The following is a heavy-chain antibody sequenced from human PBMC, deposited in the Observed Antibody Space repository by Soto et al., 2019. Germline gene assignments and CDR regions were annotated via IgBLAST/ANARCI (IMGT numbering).Heavy chain of an antibody. Sequence: EVQLVESGGGLVKPGGSLRLSCAASGFTFSSYSMNWVRLAPGKGLEWVSSISSSSSYIYYADSVKGRFTISRDNAKNSLYLQMNSLRAEDTAVYYCARGIAAAGTDYWGQGTLVTVSS. CDR1: GFTFSSYS. CDR2: ISSSSSYI. V-gene: IGHV3-21*01. J-gene: IGHJ4*02. CDR3: ARGIAAAGTDY. D-gene: IGHD6-13*01.